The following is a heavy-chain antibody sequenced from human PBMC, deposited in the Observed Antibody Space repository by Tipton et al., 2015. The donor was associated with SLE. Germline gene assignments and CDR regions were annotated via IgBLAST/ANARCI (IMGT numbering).Heavy chain of an antibody. V-gene: IGHV1-18*01. CDR2: ISAYNGNT. J-gene: IGHJ4*02. Sequence: HSGAEVKKPGASVKVSCKASGYTFTSYGISWVRQAPGQGLEWMGWISAYNGNTNYAQKLQGRVTMTTDTSTSTAYMELRSLRSDDTAVYYCARDPPSSYYYDSSGYAPLDYWGQGTLVTVSS. CDR1: GYTFTSYG. D-gene: IGHD3-22*01. CDR3: ARDPPSSYYYDSSGYAPLDY.